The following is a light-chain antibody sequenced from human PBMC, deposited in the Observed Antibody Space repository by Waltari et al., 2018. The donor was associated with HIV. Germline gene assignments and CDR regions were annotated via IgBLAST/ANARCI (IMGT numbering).Light chain of an antibody. J-gene: IGKJ1*01. Sequence: EVVMTQSPGTLSVSPGERATLSCRASQSISSNLAWYQQKPGQAPRLLLYEASPGATGVPARFIGSGFGTDFTLIITSLQFEDVAVYYCQQYNNWPRTFGQGTKVEF. V-gene: IGKV3-15*01. CDR2: EAS. CDR1: QSISSN. CDR3: QQYNNWPRT.